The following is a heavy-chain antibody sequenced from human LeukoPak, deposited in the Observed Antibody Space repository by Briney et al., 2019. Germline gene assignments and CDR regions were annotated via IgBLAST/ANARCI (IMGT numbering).Heavy chain of an antibody. Sequence: GGSLRLSCAASGFIFSGYWMSWVRQAPGKGLEWVANIKEDGSEKYHVDSVKGRFTFSRDNAKNSLYLQMNSLRAEDTAVYFCARVTYDILTGYLDAFDIWGQGTVVTVSS. V-gene: IGHV3-7*01. J-gene: IGHJ3*02. CDR2: IKEDGSEK. D-gene: IGHD3-9*01. CDR3: ARVTYDILTGYLDAFDI. CDR1: GFIFSGYW.